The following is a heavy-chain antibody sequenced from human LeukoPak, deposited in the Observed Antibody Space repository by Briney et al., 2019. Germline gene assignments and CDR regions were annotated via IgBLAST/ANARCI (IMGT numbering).Heavy chain of an antibody. D-gene: IGHD3-22*01. CDR3: AKGSYYDSSGSFYFDY. J-gene: IGHJ4*02. CDR1: GFTFSSYA. V-gene: IGHV3-23*01. CDR2: ISGSGDNT. Sequence: GGSLRLSCAASGFTFSSYAMSWVSQAPGKGMEWVSAISGSGDNTYYADSVRGRFTISRDNSKNTLYVQVNSLGTEDTAAYYCAKGSYYDSSGSFYFDYWGQGTLVTASP.